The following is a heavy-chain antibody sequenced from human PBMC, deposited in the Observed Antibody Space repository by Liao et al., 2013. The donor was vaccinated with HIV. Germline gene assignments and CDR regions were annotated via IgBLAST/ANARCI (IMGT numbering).Heavy chain of an antibody. Sequence: QLQLQESGPGLVKPSETLSLTCSVSGASISSSSYYWSWLRQSAGKGLEWIGRIHPTGNTNYNPSLRRRVSISVDSSTNRFSLLMTSMTAADTAVYYCARGTDFDYWGLGTQVVVSS. J-gene: IGHJ4*02. D-gene: IGHD3-3*01. V-gene: IGHV4-61*02. CDR1: GASISSSSYY. CDR3: ARGTDFDY. CDR2: IHPTGNT.